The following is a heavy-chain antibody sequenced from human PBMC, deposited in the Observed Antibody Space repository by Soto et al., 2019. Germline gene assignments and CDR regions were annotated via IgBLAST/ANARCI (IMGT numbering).Heavy chain of an antibody. V-gene: IGHV3-33*01. CDR3: ASGGSSSSATFDY. Sequence: QVQLVESGGGVVQPGRSLRLSCAASGFTFSSYGMHWVRQAPGKGLEWVAVIWYDGSNKYYADSVKGRFTISRDNSKNTLDLQMNSLRAEDTAVYYCASGGSSSSATFDYWGQGTLVTVSS. J-gene: IGHJ4*02. CDR1: GFTFSSYG. CDR2: IWYDGSNK. D-gene: IGHD6-13*01.